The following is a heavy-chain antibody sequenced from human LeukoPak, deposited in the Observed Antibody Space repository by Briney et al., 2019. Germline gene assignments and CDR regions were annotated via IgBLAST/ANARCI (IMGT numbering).Heavy chain of an antibody. CDR3: VRSLRLYNFDY. CDR1: GGSVSSGSDS. CDR2: IYYSGST. J-gene: IGHJ4*02. Sequence: SETLSLTCTVSGGSVSSGSDSWSWIRQPPGKGLEWVGYIYYSGSTNYNPSLVPRVTMSLDTSKNQFSLQLRSVAAAYTAVYYGVRSLRLYNFDYWGQGTLVTVSS. V-gene: IGHV4-61*01.